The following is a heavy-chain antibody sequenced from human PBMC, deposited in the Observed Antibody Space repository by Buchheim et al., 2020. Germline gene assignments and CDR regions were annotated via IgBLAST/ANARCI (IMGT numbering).Heavy chain of an antibody. J-gene: IGHJ4*02. Sequence: EVQLVESGGGLVQPGGSLRLSCATSGFTFSSYEMIWVRQAPGRGLEWVSYISSSASTIYYADSVKVRFSISSDNAKNSLYIQMNSLRVEDTAVYYCARSAPAVYWGQGTL. CDR3: ARSAPAVY. CDR2: ISSSASTI. V-gene: IGHV3-48*03. CDR1: GFTFSSYE. D-gene: IGHD6-25*01.